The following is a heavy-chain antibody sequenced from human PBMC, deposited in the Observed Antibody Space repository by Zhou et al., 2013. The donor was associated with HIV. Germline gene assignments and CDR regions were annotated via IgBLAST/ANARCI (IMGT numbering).Heavy chain of an antibody. Sequence: QVQLVQSGAEVRKPGSSVKVSCRVSGDTFRSSYAITWVRQAPGQGLEWMGTIIPFFGTANYAQKFQGRVTITTDESTSTAYMELSSLRSEDTAVYYCARVYSGSYWAGYYMDVWGKGTTVTVSS. V-gene: IGHV1-69*05. CDR1: GDTFRSSYA. CDR3: ARVYSGSYWAGYYMDV. D-gene: IGHD1-26*01. CDR2: IIPFFGTA. J-gene: IGHJ6*03.